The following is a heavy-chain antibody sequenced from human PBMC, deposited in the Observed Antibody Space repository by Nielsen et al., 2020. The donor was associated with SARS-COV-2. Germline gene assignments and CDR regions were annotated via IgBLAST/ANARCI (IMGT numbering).Heavy chain of an antibody. D-gene: IGHD5-12*01. Sequence: SETLSLTCTVSGGSISSCGYYWIWIRHHPGKGLEWIGYIYFSGRTCYNPSLKSRVTISVDTSKNQFSLSLRSVTAADTAVYYCARESSGYDHYNYGMDVWGQGTTVTVSS. CDR3: ARESSGYDHYNYGMDV. CDR1: GGSISSCGYY. V-gene: IGHV4-31*03. J-gene: IGHJ6*02. CDR2: IYFSGRT.